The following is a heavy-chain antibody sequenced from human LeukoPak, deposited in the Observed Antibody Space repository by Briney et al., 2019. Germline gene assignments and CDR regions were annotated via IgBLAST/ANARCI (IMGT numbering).Heavy chain of an antibody. J-gene: IGHJ3*01. D-gene: IGHD1-14*01. CDR2: ITNTGKTI. V-gene: IGHV3-48*01. CDR1: GFSFSSYT. Sequence: PGGSLRLSCAASGFSFSSYTMDWVRQAPGKGLEWVSYITNTGKTIFYADSVKGRFTISRDNAKNSLFLQMDSLRVEDTAVYYCARSNPNRNALDLWGQGTMVTISS. CDR3: ARSNPNRNALDL.